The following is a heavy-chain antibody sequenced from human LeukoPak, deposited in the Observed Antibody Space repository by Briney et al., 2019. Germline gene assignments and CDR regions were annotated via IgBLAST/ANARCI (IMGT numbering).Heavy chain of an antibody. V-gene: IGHV3-66*01. CDR2: IYSGGST. CDR3: TTYGDYAAGWYFDL. J-gene: IGHJ2*01. Sequence: GGSLRLSCAASGFTVSSNYMSWVRQAPGKGLEWVSVIYSGGSTYYADSVKGRFTISRDDSKNTLYLQMNSLKTEDTAVYYCTTYGDYAAGWYFDLWGRGTLVTVSS. CDR1: GFTVSSNY. D-gene: IGHD4-17*01.